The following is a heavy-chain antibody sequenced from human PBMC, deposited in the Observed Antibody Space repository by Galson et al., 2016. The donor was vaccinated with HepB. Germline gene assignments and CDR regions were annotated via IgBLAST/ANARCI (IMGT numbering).Heavy chain of an antibody. Sequence: LSLTCTVSGGSISSYYWSWIRQPPGKGLEWIGYIYYSGSTNYNPSLKSRVTISVDTSKNQFSLKLSSVTAADTAVYYCARDRAGDYYYGMDVWGQGTTVTVAS. J-gene: IGHJ6*02. CDR1: GGSISSYY. CDR2: IYYSGST. CDR3: ARDRAGDYYYGMDV. D-gene: IGHD6-19*01. V-gene: IGHV4-59*12.